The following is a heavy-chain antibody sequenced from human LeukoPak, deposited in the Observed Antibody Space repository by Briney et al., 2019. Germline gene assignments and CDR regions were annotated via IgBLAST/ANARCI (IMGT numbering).Heavy chain of an antibody. CDR1: GGSISSYY. D-gene: IGHD3-10*01. Sequence: PSETLSLTCTVSGGSISSYYWSWIRQPPGKGLEWIGYIYYSGSTNYNPSLKSRVTISVDPSKNQFSLKLSSVTAADTAVYYCARGYYYGSGSYPWFDPWGQGTLVTVSS. J-gene: IGHJ5*02. CDR2: IYYSGST. V-gene: IGHV4-59*08. CDR3: ARGYYYGSGSYPWFDP.